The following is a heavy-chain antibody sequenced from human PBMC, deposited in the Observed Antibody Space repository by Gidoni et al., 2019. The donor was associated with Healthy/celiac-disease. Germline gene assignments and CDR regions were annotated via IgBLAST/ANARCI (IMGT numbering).Heavy chain of an antibody. D-gene: IGHD3-16*01. CDR1: GFTFSSYA. Sequence: VPLFESGGGLVPPGGSLRLSCSASGFTFSSYAMSWVRQAPGTGLEWVSDISGSGGSTYYADSVKCRFTISRDNSKNTLYLQMNSLRAEDTAVYYCAKDFGVDYWGQGTLVTVSS. CDR3: AKDFGVDY. J-gene: IGHJ4*02. V-gene: IGHV3-23*01. CDR2: ISGSGGST.